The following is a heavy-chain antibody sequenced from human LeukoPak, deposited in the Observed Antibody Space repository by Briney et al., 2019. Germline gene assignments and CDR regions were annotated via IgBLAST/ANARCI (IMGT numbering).Heavy chain of an antibody. CDR3: AREAGYSSSFDY. V-gene: IGHV3-53*01. D-gene: IGHD6-13*01. Sequence: GGSLRLSCAASGFTVSSNYMSWVRQAPGKGLEWVSVIYSGGSTYYADSVKGPFTISRDNSKNTLYLQMNSLRAEDTAVYYCAREAGYSSSFDYWGQGTLVTVSS. J-gene: IGHJ4*02. CDR2: IYSGGST. CDR1: GFTVSSNY.